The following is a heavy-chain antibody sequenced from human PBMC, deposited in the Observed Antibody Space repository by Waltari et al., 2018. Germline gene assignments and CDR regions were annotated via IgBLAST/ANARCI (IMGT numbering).Heavy chain of an antibody. Sequence: QMQLQESGPGLVKPSEPLSLTCTVSGGSISSSTYYWGWIRQPPGKGLEWIGNIYYSGSTYYKPSLQSRLTISVDTSKNQFSLNLRSVTAADTAVYYCARLPISLGVGSVFDIWGQGTMVTVSS. CDR3: ARLPISLGVGSVFDI. CDR2: IYYSGST. D-gene: IGHD2-15*01. CDR1: GGSISSSTYY. V-gene: IGHV4-39*01. J-gene: IGHJ3*02.